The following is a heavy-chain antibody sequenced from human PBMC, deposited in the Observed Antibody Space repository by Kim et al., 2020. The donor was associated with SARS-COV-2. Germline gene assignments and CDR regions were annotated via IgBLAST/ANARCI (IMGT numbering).Heavy chain of an antibody. V-gene: IGHV4-39*01. D-gene: IGHD6-19*01. CDR3: AGQWLVLLGAPRYNWFDP. CDR1: GGSISSSSYY. J-gene: IGHJ5*02. CDR2: IYYSGST. Sequence: SETLSLTCTVSGGSISSSSYYWGWIRQPPGKGLEWIGSIYYSGSTYYNPSLQSRVTISVDTSKNQFSLQLSSVTAADTAVYYCAGQWLVLLGAPRYNWFDPWGQGTLVTVSS.